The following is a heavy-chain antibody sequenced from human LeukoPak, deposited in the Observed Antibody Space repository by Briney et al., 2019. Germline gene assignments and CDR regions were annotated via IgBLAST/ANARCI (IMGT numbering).Heavy chain of an antibody. V-gene: IGHV4-4*02. CDR1: GGSISGTNW. D-gene: IGHD6-19*01. Sequence: SETLSLTCTVSGGSISGTNWWSWVRQPPGKGLEWIGEIYQSGTTNYNPSLKSRVTISVDTSKNQFSLKLSSVTAADTAVYYCARDRHSSGWYPFDYWGQGILVTVSS. J-gene: IGHJ4*02. CDR3: ARDRHSSGWYPFDY. CDR2: IYQSGTT.